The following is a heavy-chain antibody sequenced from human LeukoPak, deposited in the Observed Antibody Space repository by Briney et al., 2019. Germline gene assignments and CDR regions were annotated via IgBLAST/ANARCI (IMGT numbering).Heavy chain of an antibody. CDR2: ISYDGSNK. J-gene: IGHJ6*02. Sequence: GRSLRLSCAASGFTFSSYAMHWVRQAPGKGLEWVAVISYDGSNKYYAGSVKGRFTISRDNSKNTLYLQMNSLRAEDTAVYYCAREPDYYYGMDVWGQGTTVTVSS. V-gene: IGHV3-30*04. CDR1: GFTFSSYA. CDR3: AREPDYYYGMDV.